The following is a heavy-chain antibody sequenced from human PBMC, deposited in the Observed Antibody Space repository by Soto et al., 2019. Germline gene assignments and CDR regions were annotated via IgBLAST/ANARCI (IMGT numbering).Heavy chain of an antibody. CDR1: GYTFTGYY. CDR2: IHPNLGGT. J-gene: IGHJ6*02. V-gene: IGHV1-2*02. Sequence: ASVKVSCKASGYTFTGYYIHWVRQAPGEGLEWMGWIHPNLGGTDHAQKFQGRVTLTRDTSVNTAYMELSNLTSDDTAIYYCARCRKSLWTGSTMDDYGMDVWGQGTTVTVSS. CDR3: ARCRKSLWTGSTMDDYGMDV. D-gene: IGHD3-3*01.